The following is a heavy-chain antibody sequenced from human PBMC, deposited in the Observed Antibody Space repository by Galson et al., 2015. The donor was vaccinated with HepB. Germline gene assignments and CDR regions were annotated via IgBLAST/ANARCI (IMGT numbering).Heavy chain of an antibody. V-gene: IGHV3-30*18. CDR2: ISYDGSNK. D-gene: IGHD4-17*01. J-gene: IGHJ4*02. CDR1: GFTFSSYG. CDR3: AKDGTTTHRGASDY. Sequence: SLRLSCAASGFTFSSYGMHWVRQAPGKGLEWVAVISYDGSNKYYADSVKGRFTISRDNSKNTPYLQMNSLRAEDTAVYYCAKDGTTTHRGASDYWGQGTLVTVSS.